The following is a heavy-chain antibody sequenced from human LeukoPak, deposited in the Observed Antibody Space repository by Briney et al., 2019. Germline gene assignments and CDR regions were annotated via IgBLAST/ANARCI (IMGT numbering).Heavy chain of an antibody. D-gene: IGHD3-16*01. CDR2: IKQDGSEK. Sequence: GGSLRLSCAAAGFTFSSYWMSWVRQAPGKGLEWVANIKQDGSEKYYVDSVKGRFTISRDNAKNSLYLQMNSLRVEDTAIYYCAKASWVSSTEAVRWGQGTLVTVSS. CDR1: GFTFSSYW. CDR3: AKASWVSSTEAVR. J-gene: IGHJ4*02. V-gene: IGHV3-7*03.